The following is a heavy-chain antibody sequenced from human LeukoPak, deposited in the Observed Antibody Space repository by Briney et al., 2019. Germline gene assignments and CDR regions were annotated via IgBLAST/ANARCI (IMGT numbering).Heavy chain of an antibody. Sequence: GGSLRLSCAASGFTFSSYAMHWVRQAPGKGLEWVAAISYDGSNKYYADSVKGRFSISRDNSNNTLYLQMNSLRAEDTAVYYCAKRTGRDTREYWGQGTLVTVSS. CDR1: GFTFSSYA. J-gene: IGHJ4*02. D-gene: IGHD5-18*01. V-gene: IGHV3-30*04. CDR3: AKRTGRDTREY. CDR2: ISYDGSNK.